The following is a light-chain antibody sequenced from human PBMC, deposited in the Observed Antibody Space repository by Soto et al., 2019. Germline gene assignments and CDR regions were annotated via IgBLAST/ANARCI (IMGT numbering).Light chain of an antibody. CDR3: QQYNNWPPWT. CDR2: GAS. J-gene: IGKJ1*01. Sequence: DIVMTQSPATLSESPGDKVTVSCRASQSVSSHVAWYQQRPGQAPRLLINGASTRATGIPPRFSGSGSGTEFTLTISSLQPEDFAVYYCQQYNNWPPWTFGQGTKVDIK. CDR1: QSVSSH. V-gene: IGKV3-15*01.